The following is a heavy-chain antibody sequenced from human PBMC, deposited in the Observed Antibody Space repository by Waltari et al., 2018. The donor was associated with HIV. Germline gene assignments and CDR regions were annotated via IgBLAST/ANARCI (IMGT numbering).Heavy chain of an antibody. Sequence: QLQLQESGPGLVKPSETLSLTCTVSGGSVSSRSYFWGWIRQPPGKGLEWVGRIYYAGRAYYNPSLKSRVTISVATSKNQFSLKVTSVTAADTAVYYCARHALRVGAAYWNFDLWGRGTLVTVSS. V-gene: IGHV4-39*01. D-gene: IGHD1-26*01. J-gene: IGHJ2*01. CDR3: ARHALRVGAAYWNFDL. CDR1: GGSVSSRSYF. CDR2: IYYAGRA.